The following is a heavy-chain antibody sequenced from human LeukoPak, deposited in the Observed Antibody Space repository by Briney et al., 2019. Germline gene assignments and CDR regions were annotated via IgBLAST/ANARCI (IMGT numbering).Heavy chain of an antibody. CDR3: AVDVIYESD. CDR1: GFTFSNSA. Sequence: ASVKVSCKASGFTFSNSAVQWVRQARGQRLEWIGWIVVGSGNTNYAQKFQERVTITRDMSISTAYMELSSLRSEDTAVYYCAVDVIYESDWGQGTLVTVSS. D-gene: IGHD2/OR15-2a*01. CDR2: IVVGSGNT. J-gene: IGHJ4*02. V-gene: IGHV1-58*01.